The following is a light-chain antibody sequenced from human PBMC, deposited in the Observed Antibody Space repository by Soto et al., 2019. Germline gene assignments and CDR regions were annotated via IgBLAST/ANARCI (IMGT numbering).Light chain of an antibody. CDR1: SSDVGGYNY. V-gene: IGLV2-14*01. Sequence: QSALTQPASVSGSPGQSITISCTGTSSDVGGYNYVSWYQQQPGKAPKLMIYEVSNRPSGVSNRFSGSKSGSTASLTISGLQAEDEADYYCTSYTSSTTWVFAGGTKLTVL. J-gene: IGLJ3*02. CDR2: EVS. CDR3: TSYTSSTTWV.